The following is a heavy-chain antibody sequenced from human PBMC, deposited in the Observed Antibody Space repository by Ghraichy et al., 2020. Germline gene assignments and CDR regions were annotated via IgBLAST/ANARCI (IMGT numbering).Heavy chain of an antibody. Sequence: SETLSLTRAVFGGSLRDYYCVWIRQSPGKGLAWIGESYHRGSPSYNPSLKSRVTISVDTSKHQLSLRRSSVTAADTAVYYCATSPTRSGTIRGRWVDPSGQGNLVPVST. J-gene: IGHJ5*02. D-gene: IGHD1-26*01. CDR3: ATSPTRSGTIRGRWVDP. CDR1: GGSLRDYY. V-gene: IGHV4-34*01. CDR2: SYHRGSP.